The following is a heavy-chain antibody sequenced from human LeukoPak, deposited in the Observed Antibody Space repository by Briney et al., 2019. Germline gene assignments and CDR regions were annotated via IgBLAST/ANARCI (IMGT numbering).Heavy chain of an antibody. CDR3: ARHGGPCVTSCYDWNWLDP. D-gene: IGHD2-2*01. CDR1: GASISGTSYY. J-gene: IGHJ5*02. V-gene: IGHV4-39*01. CDR2: TYFNGNT. Sequence: PSETLSLTCSVSGASISGTSYYWGWIRQSPGKGLEWIGSTYFNGNTYYSPSLKSRVTISVDTSKNQLSLKLNSVTASDTAVYYCARHGGPCVTSCYDWNWLDPWGQGTLVTVSS.